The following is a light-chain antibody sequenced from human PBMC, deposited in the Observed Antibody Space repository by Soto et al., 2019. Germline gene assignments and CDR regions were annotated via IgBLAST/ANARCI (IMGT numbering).Light chain of an antibody. J-gene: IGKJ5*01. CDR2: AAS. Sequence: ASQMTQSTSSLSASVGDRVTITCLASQGIRNDLGWYQQKPGKAPKLLIYAASSLQSGVPSRFSGSGSGTEFTLTISSLQSEDSAVYYCQQYNSWPPIPFGQGTRLAVK. CDR3: QQYNSWPPIP. V-gene: IGKV1-6*01. CDR1: QGIRND.